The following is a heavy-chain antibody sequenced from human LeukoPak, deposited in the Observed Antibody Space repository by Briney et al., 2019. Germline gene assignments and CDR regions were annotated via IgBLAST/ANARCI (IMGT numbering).Heavy chain of an antibody. CDR1: GGSFSGYY. CDR2: INHSGST. V-gene: IGHV4-34*01. CDR3: ARALGYCSSTSCYGLYWYFDL. J-gene: IGHJ2*01. D-gene: IGHD2-2*03. Sequence: SETLSLTCAVYGGSFSGYYWSWIRQSPGKGLEWIGEINHSGSTNYNPSLKSRVTISVDTSKNQFSLKLSSVTAADTAVYYCARALGYCSSTSCYGLYWYFDLWGRGTLVTVSS.